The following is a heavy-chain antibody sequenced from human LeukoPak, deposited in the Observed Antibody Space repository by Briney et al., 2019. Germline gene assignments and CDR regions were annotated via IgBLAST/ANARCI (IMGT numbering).Heavy chain of an antibody. J-gene: IGHJ4*02. D-gene: IGHD3-22*01. CDR3: ATVYYYDSSGSGF. V-gene: IGHV3-23*01. Sequence: GGSLRLSCAASGFTFSNAWMNWVRQAPGKGLEWVSAISGSGGSTYYADSVKGRFTISRDNSKNTLYLQMNSLRAEDTAVYYCATVYYYDSSGSGFWGQGTLVTVSS. CDR1: GFTFSNAW. CDR2: ISGSGGST.